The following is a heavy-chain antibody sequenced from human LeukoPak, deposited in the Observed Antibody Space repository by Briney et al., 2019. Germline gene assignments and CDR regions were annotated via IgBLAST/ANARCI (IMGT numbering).Heavy chain of an antibody. J-gene: IGHJ4*02. CDR2: INPSGGST. CDR1: GYTFTSYY. V-gene: IGHV1-46*01. CDR3: ARMGGGELNYDILTGHLDY. Sequence: ASVKVSCKASGYTFTSYYMHWVRQAPGQGLEWMGIINPSGGSTSYAQKFQGRVTITRDTSTSTVYMELSSLRSEDTAVYYCARMGGGELNYDILTGHLDYWGQGTLVTVSS. D-gene: IGHD3-9*01.